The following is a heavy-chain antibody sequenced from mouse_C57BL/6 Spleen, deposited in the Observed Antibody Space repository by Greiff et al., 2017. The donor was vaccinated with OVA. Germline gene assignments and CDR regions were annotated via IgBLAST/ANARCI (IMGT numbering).Heavy chain of an antibody. CDR3: ARGSDGDYVLDY. D-gene: IGHD2-13*01. CDR1: GFTFSSYA. CDR2: ISDGGSYT. Sequence: DVKLVESGGGLVKPGGSLKLSCAASGFTFSSYAMSWVRQTPEKRLEWVATISDGGSYTYYPDNVKGRFTISRDNAKNNLYLQMSHLKSEDTAMYYCARGSDGDYVLDYWGQGTSVTVSS. J-gene: IGHJ4*01. V-gene: IGHV5-4*03.